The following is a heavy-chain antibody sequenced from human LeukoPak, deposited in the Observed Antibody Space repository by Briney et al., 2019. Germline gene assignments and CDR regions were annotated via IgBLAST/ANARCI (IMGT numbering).Heavy chain of an antibody. V-gene: IGHV3-72*01. CDR1: GFTFSDHY. Sequence: GGSLRLSCAASGFTFSDHYMDWFRQAPGKGLEWVGRIRNRANSYTTEYAASVKGRFTISRDDSKNSMYLQMNSLQTEDTAVYYCARGLGSPTYGDYYRVRGALVTVSS. CDR2: IRNRANSYTT. J-gene: IGHJ4*02. CDR3: ARGLGSPTYGDYY. D-gene: IGHD4-17*01.